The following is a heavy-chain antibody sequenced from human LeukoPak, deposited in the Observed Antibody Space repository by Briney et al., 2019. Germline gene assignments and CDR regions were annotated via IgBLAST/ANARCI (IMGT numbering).Heavy chain of an antibody. CDR2: IYHSGST. D-gene: IGHD2-15*01. V-gene: IGHV4-4*02. J-gene: IGHJ4*02. CDR1: GGSISSSNW. Sequence: KPSGTLSLTCAVSGGSISSSNWWSWVRQPPGKGLEWIGEIYHSGSTNYNPSLKSRVTISVDKSKNQFSLKLSSVTAADTAVYYCARDLSLYCSGGSCYSLNYWGQGTLVTVSS. CDR3: ARDLSLYCSGGSCYSLNY.